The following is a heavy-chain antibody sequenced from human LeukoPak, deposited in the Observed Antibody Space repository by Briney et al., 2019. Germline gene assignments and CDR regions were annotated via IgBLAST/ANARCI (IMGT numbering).Heavy chain of an antibody. V-gene: IGHV4-59*01. CDR3: ARSTGGWSYFDY. CDR1: GGSISSNY. Sequence: SETLSLTCTVSGGSISSNYWSWIRQPPGKGLEWIGYIYDSGTTNYNPSLKSRATISEDTSKNQFSLRLSSVTAADTAVYYCARSTGGWSYFDYWGQGTLVTVSS. CDR2: IYDSGTT. D-gene: IGHD6-19*01. J-gene: IGHJ4*02.